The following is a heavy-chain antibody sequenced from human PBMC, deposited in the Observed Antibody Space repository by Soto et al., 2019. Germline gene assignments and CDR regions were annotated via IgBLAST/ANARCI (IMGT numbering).Heavy chain of an antibody. J-gene: IGHJ5*02. CDR2: ISAYNGNT. CDR3: ASNRDPGTTFWFDP. CDR1: GYTFTSYG. D-gene: IGHD1-1*01. V-gene: IGHV1-18*01. Sequence: GASVKVSCKASGYTFTSYGISWGRQAPGQGLEWMGWISAYNGNTNYAQKLQGRVTMTTDTSTSTAYMELRSLRSDDTAVYYCASNRDPGTTFWFDPWGQGTRVTVSS.